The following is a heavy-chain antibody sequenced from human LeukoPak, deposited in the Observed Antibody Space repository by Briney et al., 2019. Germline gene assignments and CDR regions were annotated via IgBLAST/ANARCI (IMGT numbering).Heavy chain of an antibody. CDR2: IFCSGTT. Sequence: PSETLSLTCTVSSVSLTNYYWSWIRQPPGKGLEWIGYIFCSGTTNYNPSLKSRGTISVDTSKNQFTLKMTSVTAAAPAVYFCARVGSGGAGFDFWGQGTLVTVSS. V-gene: IGHV4-59*01. CDR1: SVSLTNYY. J-gene: IGHJ4*02. CDR3: ARVGSGGAGFDF. D-gene: IGHD6-19*01.